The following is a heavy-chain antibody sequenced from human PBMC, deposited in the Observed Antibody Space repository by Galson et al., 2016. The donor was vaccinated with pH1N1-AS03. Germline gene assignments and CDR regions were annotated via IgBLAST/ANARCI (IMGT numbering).Heavy chain of an antibody. V-gene: IGHV5-51*01. Sequence: QSGAEVKKPGESLKISCKGFGYNFTKSWIGWVRQMPGKGLEWMGIIYPDDSDTRYSPSFQGQVTFLVDKSISTAYLQWRSLKASDTATYYCARSDKQVYFALWGQGTLVTVSS. CDR3: ARSDKQVYFAL. CDR1: GYNFTKSW. CDR2: IYPDDSDT. D-gene: IGHD2/OR15-2a*01. J-gene: IGHJ4*01.